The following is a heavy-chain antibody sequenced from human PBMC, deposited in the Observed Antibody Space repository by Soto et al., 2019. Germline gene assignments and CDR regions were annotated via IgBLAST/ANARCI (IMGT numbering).Heavy chain of an antibody. CDR3: VRSKGGYSYGTPFDY. CDR2: ISWNSGHI. Sequence: VQLEESGGALVQPGRSPRLSCAASGFTFDDYAMYWVRQVLGKGLEWVSSISWNSGHIGYADSVKGRFTTSRDNAKNTLYLQMNSLRPEDTALYYCVRSKGGYSYGTPFDYWGQGTLVTVSS. D-gene: IGHD5-18*01. CDR1: GFTFDDYA. J-gene: IGHJ4*02. V-gene: IGHV3-9*01.